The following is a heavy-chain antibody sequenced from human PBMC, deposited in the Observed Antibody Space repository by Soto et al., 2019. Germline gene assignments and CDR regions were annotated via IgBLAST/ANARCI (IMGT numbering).Heavy chain of an antibody. CDR1: GFTFASYS. V-gene: IGHV3-21*01. CDR2: ISSTTNYI. Sequence: GGSRSHSCSAAGFTFASYSLNWVRQTPGKGLEWVSSISSTTNYIYYADSMKGRFTVSRDNAKNSVYLEMNSLSAEDTAVYYCARESEDLTSNFDYWGQGTLVTVSS. CDR3: ARESEDLTSNFDY. J-gene: IGHJ4*02.